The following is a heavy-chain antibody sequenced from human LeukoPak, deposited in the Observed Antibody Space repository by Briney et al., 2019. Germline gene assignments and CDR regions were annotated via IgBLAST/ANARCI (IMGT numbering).Heavy chain of an antibody. D-gene: IGHD3-3*01. V-gene: IGHV3-23*01. J-gene: IGHJ4*02. CDR1: GFTFSSYA. CDR3: AKIXLITIFGVPXLPIDX. Sequence: GGSLRLSCAASGFTFSSYAMSWVRQAPGKGLEWVSAISGSGGSTYYADSVKGRFTISRDNSKNTLYLQMNSLRAEDTAVYYCAKIXLITIFGVPXLPIDXXAQGTLVTXXX. CDR2: ISGSGGST.